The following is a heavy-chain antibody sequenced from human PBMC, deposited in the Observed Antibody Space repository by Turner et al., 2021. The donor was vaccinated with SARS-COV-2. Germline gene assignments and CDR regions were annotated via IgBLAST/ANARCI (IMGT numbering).Heavy chain of an antibody. CDR3: ARELAGRFGGATEIDY. J-gene: IGHJ4*02. Sequence: EVQLVDSGGGLVNPGGSLRLSCAASGFTFSSYSMNWVRQAPGKGLEWVSFISSSSSYIYYADSVKGRFTISRDNAKNSLYLQMNSLRAEDTAVYYCARELAGRFGGATEIDYWGQGTLVTVSS. CDR2: ISSSSSYI. CDR1: GFTFSSYS. D-gene: IGHD1-26*01. V-gene: IGHV3-21*01.